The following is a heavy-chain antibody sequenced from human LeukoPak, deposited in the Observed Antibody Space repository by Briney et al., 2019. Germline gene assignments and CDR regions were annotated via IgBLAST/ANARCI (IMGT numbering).Heavy chain of an antibody. CDR2: IYFSGTT. CDR3: ARSTGWLQPFDY. V-gene: IGHV4-30-4*01. J-gene: IGHJ4*02. Sequence: PSQTLSLTCTVSGGSISSGDYYWSWVRQPPGKGREWIGYIYFSGTTYYKPALKSRVSMSVDTSKNQFSLKLSSVTAADTAMYYCARSTGWLQPFDYWGQGTLVTVSS. D-gene: IGHD5-24*01. CDR1: GGSISSGDYY.